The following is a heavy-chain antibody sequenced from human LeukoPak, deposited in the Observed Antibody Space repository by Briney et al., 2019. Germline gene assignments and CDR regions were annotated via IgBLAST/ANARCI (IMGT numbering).Heavy chain of an antibody. V-gene: IGHV3-20*04. Sequence: GGPLRLSCAASGFTFDDYGMSWVRQAPGKGLEWVSGINWDGGSTGYADSVKGRFTISRDNAKNSLYLQINSLRAEDTALYYCARPIVGATSDAFDIWGQGTMVTVSS. J-gene: IGHJ3*02. CDR2: INWDGGST. CDR3: ARPIVGATSDAFDI. D-gene: IGHD1-26*01. CDR1: GFTFDDYG.